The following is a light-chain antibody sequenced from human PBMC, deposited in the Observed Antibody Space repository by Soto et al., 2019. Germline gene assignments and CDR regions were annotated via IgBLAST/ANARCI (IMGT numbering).Light chain of an antibody. J-gene: IGKJ2*01. V-gene: IGKV2-30*01. CDR2: KVS. CDR3: MQGTNLPPYT. Sequence: DVVMTQSPLSLPVTLGQPASISCRSSQSLVYSDGNTYLNWFQQRPGQSPRRLIYKVSNRDSGVPDRFSGSWSVTDFTLKISRVEAEDVVVYYCMQGTNLPPYTFGQVTKLEIK. CDR1: QSLVYSDGNTY.